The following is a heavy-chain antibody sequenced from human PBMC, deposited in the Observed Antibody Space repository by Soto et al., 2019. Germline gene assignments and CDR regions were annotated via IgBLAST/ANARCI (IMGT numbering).Heavy chain of an antibody. V-gene: IGHV1-46*01. Sequence: APVKVSCKASGYTFTSYYMHWVRQAPGQGLEWMGIINPSGGSTSYAQKFQGRVTMTRDTSTSTVYMELSSLRSEDTAVYYCAREFYYYDSSGYYKGDAFDIWGQGTMVTVSS. CDR3: AREFYYYDSSGYYKGDAFDI. CDR2: INPSGGST. D-gene: IGHD3-22*01. CDR1: GYTFTSYY. J-gene: IGHJ3*02.